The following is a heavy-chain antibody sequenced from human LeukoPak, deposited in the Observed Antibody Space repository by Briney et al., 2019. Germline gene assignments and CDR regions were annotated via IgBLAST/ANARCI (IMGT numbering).Heavy chain of an antibody. V-gene: IGHV1-2*02. D-gene: IGHD2-2*01. J-gene: IGHJ6*02. CDR3: ASRYCSSTSCYYYYGMDV. CDR2: INPNSGGT. CDR1: GYTFTGYY. Sequence: GASVKVSCEASGYTFTGYYMHWVRQAPGQGLEWMGWINPNSGGTNYAQKFQGRVTMTRDTSISTAYMELSRLRSDDTAVYYCASRYCSSTSCYYYYGMDVWGQGTTVTVSS.